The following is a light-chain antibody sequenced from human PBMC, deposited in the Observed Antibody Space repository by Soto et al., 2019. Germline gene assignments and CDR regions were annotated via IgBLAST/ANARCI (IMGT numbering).Light chain of an antibody. J-gene: IGLJ1*01. CDR1: NSNIGNSY. CDR3: GTWDSGLSGFV. V-gene: IGLV1-51*02. CDR2: ENA. Sequence: QTVVTQPPSVSAAPGQTVTISCSGSNSNIGNSYVYWYQQFPGAAPKLLMYENAKRASGIPDRFSGSKSGAAATLAITGIQTGDEADYYCGTWDSGLSGFVFGTGTKLTVL.